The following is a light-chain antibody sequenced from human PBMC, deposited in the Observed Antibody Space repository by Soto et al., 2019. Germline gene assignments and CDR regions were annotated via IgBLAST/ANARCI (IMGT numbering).Light chain of an antibody. CDR3: QQRSDWPWT. CDR2: GAS. Sequence: EIVMTQAPATLSVSPGERATLSCRASQSVRSNLAWYQQKPGRAPRLLMYGASNRVTGVPARFSGSGSGTDFTLTISSVQSEDFAVYYCQQRSDWPWTFGQGTKVDI. CDR1: QSVRSN. J-gene: IGKJ1*01. V-gene: IGKV3-15*01.